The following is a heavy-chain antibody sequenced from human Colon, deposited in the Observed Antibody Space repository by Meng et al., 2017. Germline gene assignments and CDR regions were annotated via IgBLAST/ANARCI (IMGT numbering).Heavy chain of an antibody. CDR3: ARFYGSGTFEFHAY. V-gene: IGHV4-61*08. D-gene: IGHD3-10*01. Sequence: QFHRQEPSPAMVVPSDTLSPTCYGSARSVNSAGYYWIWNRQPPGKGLAWLGLIHDSGSRNYNPSLKIRVTMSVDTPKNQLSLRLTSVTAADTAVYYCARFYGSGTFEFHAYWGQGTLVTVSS. J-gene: IGHJ4*02. CDR2: IHDSGSR. CDR1: ARSVNSAGYY.